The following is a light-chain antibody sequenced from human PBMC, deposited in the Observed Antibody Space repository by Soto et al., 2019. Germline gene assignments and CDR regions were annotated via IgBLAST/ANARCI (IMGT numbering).Light chain of an antibody. CDR2: GAS. J-gene: IGKJ5*01. V-gene: IGKV3-15*01. CDR3: QHYTHWSSIT. CDR1: QYISNN. Sequence: EIAMTQSPATLSVSLGERATLSCRASQYISNNLAGYQQRPGQAPRLLIYGASTRATGVPARFSGSGSGTDYLLSISGQESEDSSVYYCQHYTHWSSITFGQGTRLEIK.